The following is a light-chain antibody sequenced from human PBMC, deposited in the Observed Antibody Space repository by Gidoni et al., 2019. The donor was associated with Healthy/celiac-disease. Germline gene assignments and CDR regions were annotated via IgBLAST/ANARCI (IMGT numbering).Light chain of an antibody. CDR3: QQYGSSPWT. Sequence: IVFTQSPGTLSLSPGESATLSCSASQSVSSSYLAWYQQKPGPAPRLLIYGAASRATGIPDRFIGSGSGTDFTLTISRLETEDFAVYYCQQYGSSPWTFGQGTKVEIK. CDR1: QSVSSSY. CDR2: GAA. V-gene: IGKV3-20*01. J-gene: IGKJ1*01.